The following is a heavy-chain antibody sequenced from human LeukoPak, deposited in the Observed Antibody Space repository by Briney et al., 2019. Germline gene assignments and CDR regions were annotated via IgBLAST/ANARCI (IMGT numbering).Heavy chain of an antibody. J-gene: IGHJ4*02. V-gene: IGHV3-23*01. CDR3: ARIDIGGNSGY. D-gene: IGHD3-16*01. CDR2: LTGSGFNT. Sequence: GGALRLSCAASGFTFSSYGMIWVRQAPGKVLEWVSSLTGSGFNTFYADSVKGRFTISRDNSKNTLYLLMNSLRADDTAVYYCARIDIGGNSGYWGQGTLVIVSS. CDR1: GFTFSSYG.